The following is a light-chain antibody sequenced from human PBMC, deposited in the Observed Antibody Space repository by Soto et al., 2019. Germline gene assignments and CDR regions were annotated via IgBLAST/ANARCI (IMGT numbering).Light chain of an antibody. Sequence: EIVLTQSPGTLSLSPGERATLSCRASQSVSSTYIAWYQQKAGQAPRLLIYGASSRATGIPDRFSGSGSGTDFTLTISRLEPEDFAVYYCQQYGSLLTFGGGTKVEIK. CDR3: QQYGSLLT. V-gene: IGKV3-20*01. J-gene: IGKJ4*01. CDR1: QSVSSTY. CDR2: GAS.